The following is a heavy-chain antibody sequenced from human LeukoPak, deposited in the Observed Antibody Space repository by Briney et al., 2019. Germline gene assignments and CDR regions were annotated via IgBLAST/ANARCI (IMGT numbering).Heavy chain of an antibody. J-gene: IGHJ4*02. CDR1: GGSISSYY. Sequence: SETLSLTCAVSGGSISSYYWSWIRQPPGKGLEWIGYIYYSGSTNYNPSLKSRVTISVDTSKNQFSLKLSSVTAADTAVYYCARRTYSSGWIFDYWGQGTLVTVSS. CDR3: ARRTYSSGWIFDY. CDR2: IYYSGST. D-gene: IGHD6-19*01. V-gene: IGHV4-59*01.